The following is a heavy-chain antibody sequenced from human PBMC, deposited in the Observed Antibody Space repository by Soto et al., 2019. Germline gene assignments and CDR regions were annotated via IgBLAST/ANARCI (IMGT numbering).Heavy chain of an antibody. CDR3: ARVFAVVVPAANKGGMGWFDP. V-gene: IGHV4-30-2*01. Sequence: SETLSLTCAVSGGSISSGGYSWSWIRQPPGKGLEWIGYIYHSGSTYYNPSLKSRVTISVDRSKNQFSLKLSSVTAADTAVYYCARVFAVVVPAANKGGMGWFDPWGQGTLVTVPQ. J-gene: IGHJ5*02. CDR1: GGSISSGGYS. CDR2: IYHSGST. D-gene: IGHD2-2*01.